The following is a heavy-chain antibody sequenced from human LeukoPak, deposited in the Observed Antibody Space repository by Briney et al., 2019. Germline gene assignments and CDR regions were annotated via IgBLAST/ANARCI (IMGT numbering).Heavy chain of an antibody. Sequence: GGSLRLSCSASGFTFSSYSMNWVRQAPGKGLEWVPYISSSSTTIYYADSVKGRFTISRDNAKNSLYLQMNSLRVADTAVYYCARGPYKDFWSGYSDHWGRGTLVTVSS. CDR3: ARGPYKDFWSGYSDH. CDR2: ISSSSTTI. CDR1: GFTFSSYS. D-gene: IGHD3-3*01. V-gene: IGHV3-48*01. J-gene: IGHJ5*02.